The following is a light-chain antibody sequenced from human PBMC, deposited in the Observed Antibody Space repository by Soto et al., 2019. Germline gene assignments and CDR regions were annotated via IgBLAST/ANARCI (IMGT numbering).Light chain of an antibody. CDR2: EVS. CDR1: SSDVGGYKY. J-gene: IGLJ1*01. V-gene: IGLV2-14*01. Sequence: QSALTQPASVSGSPGQSITISCTGTSSDVGGYKYVSWYQQHPGTAPKLIIFEVSNRPSGVSTRFSGSKSGNTASLTISGLPAEDEADYYCTSYTSPSTLVFGTGTKLTVL. CDR3: TSYTSPSTLV.